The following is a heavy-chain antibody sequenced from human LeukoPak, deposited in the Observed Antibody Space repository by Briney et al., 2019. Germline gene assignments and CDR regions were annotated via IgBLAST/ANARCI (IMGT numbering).Heavy chain of an antibody. CDR3: ASLYYDILNGYYGDGGYYFDD. V-gene: IGHV4-39*01. D-gene: IGHD3-9*01. Sequence: SATLTLSCTVSGGSISGRSDYWGWIRQPPGTGPKGVVGIDYSRTNYYNLSLKSRVTISVDTSTNQLSLKLSSLTAADTAVYYCASLYYDILNGYYGDGGYYFDDWGQGTLVTVSS. J-gene: IGHJ4*02. CDR1: GGSISGRSDY. CDR2: IDYSRTN.